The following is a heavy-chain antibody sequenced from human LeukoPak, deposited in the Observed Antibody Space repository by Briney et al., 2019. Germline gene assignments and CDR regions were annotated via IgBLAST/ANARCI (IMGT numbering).Heavy chain of an antibody. V-gene: IGHV4-4*07. Sequence: SETLSLTCTVSGDSISSYYWSWIRQPAGKGLEWIGRISTSGSTNYNPSLKSRVTMSVDTSKSQFSLKLSSVTAADTAVYYCARDGGYSSHDYWGQGTLVTVSS. CDR2: ISTSGST. J-gene: IGHJ4*02. D-gene: IGHD6-19*01. CDR1: GDSISSYY. CDR3: ARDGGYSSHDY.